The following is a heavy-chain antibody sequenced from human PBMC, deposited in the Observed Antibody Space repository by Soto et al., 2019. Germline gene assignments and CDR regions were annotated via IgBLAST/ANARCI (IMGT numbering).Heavy chain of an antibody. J-gene: IGHJ1*01. Sequence: PGGSLRLSCAASGFTFDDYAMHWVRQVPGKGLEWVSGINWRSGSIGYGDSVKGRFAISRDNAKNSLHLQMNSLSAEDTAFYYCVKDESINWYSGHFRHWGQGTLVTVSS. CDR2: INWRSGSI. V-gene: IGHV3-9*01. CDR3: VKDESINWYSGHFRH. CDR1: GFTFDDYA. D-gene: IGHD6-13*01.